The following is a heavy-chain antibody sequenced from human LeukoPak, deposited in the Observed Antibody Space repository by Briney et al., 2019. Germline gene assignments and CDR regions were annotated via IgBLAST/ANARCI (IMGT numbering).Heavy chain of an antibody. D-gene: IGHD3-10*01. CDR2: IYHSGST. Sequence: SGTLSLTCAVSGGSISSGGYSWSWIRQPPGKGLEWIGYIYHSGSTYYNPSLKSRVTISVDRSKNQFSLKLSSVTAADTAVYYCARVGVNDGSGSYYFDYWGQGTLVTVSS. CDR3: ARVGVNDGSGSYYFDY. CDR1: GGSISSGGYS. J-gene: IGHJ4*02. V-gene: IGHV4-30-2*01.